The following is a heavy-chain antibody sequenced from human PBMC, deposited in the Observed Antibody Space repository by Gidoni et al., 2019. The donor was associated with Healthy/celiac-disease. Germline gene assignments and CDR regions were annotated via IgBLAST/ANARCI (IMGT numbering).Heavy chain of an antibody. V-gene: IGHV3-9*01. J-gene: IGHJ6*02. CDR3: AKASYYYGSGLNYYGMDV. Sequence: EVLLVESGGCLVQPGRSLRLSCAASGSTFDDYDMHWVRQAPGRVLEWVSGISWNCGSRGYADSVKGRFTISRDNAKNALYLQMNSLRAEDTALYYCAKASYYYGSGLNYYGMDVWGQGTTVTVSS. D-gene: IGHD3-10*01. CDR2: ISWNCGSR. CDR1: GSTFDDYD.